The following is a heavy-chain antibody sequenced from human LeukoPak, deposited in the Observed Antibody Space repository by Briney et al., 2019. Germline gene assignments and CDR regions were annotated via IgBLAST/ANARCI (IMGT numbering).Heavy chain of an antibody. CDR3: ARLMVVAATPWFDP. D-gene: IGHD2-15*01. J-gene: IGHJ5*02. V-gene: IGHV4-59*01. CDR1: GGSFSSYY. CDR2: IYYSGST. Sequence: SQTLSLTCTVSGGSFSSYYWSWIRQPPGKGLEWIGYIYYSGSTTYNPSLKSRVTISVDTSKNQFSLKLSSVTAADTAVYYCARLMVVAATPWFDPWGQGTLVTVSS.